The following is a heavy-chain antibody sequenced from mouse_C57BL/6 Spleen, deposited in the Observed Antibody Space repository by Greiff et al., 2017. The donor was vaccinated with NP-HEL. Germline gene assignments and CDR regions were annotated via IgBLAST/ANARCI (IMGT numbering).Heavy chain of an antibody. D-gene: IGHD2-10*01. V-gene: IGHV2-2*01. J-gene: IGHJ2*01. Sequence: VNLVESGPGLVQPSQSLSITCTVSGFSLTSYGVHWVRQSPGKGLEWLGVIWSGGSTDYNAAFISRLSISKDNSKSQVFFKMNSLQADDTAIYYCARNAPLVLLSFDYWGQGTTLTVSS. CDR1: GFSLTSYG. CDR2: IWSGGST. CDR3: ARNAPLVLLSFDY.